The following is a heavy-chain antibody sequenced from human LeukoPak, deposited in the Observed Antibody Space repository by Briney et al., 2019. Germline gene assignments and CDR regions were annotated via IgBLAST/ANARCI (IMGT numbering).Heavy chain of an antibody. CDR2: ISGSGSST. CDR3: ATSFGPVIAAAGTGAD. Sequence: GGSLTLSCAASGFTFSTHGMHWVRQPPGKGLEWLSDISGSGSSTYYADSVKGRFTISRDNSKNTLYLKMNSLRAEDTAVYYCATSFGPVIAAAGTGADWGQGTLVTVSS. CDR1: GFTFSTHG. D-gene: IGHD6-13*01. J-gene: IGHJ4*02. V-gene: IGHV3-23*01.